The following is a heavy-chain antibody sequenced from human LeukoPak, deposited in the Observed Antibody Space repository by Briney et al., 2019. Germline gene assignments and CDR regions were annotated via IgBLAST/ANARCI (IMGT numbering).Heavy chain of an antibody. CDR1: GGTFSSYA. D-gene: IGHD4-17*01. CDR3: ARDQEVLRGYGDTINWFDP. V-gene: IGHV1-18*01. J-gene: IGHJ5*02. Sequence: ASVKVSCKASGGTFSSYAISWVRQAPGQGLEWMGWISAYNGNTNYAQKLQGRVTMTTDISTSTAYMELRSLRSDDTAVYYCARDQEVLRGYGDTINWFDPWGQGTLVTVSS. CDR2: ISAYNGNT.